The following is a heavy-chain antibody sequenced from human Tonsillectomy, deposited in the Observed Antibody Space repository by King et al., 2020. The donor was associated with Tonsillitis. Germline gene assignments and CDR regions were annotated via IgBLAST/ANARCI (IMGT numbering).Heavy chain of an antibody. D-gene: IGHD6-19*01. Sequence: VQLVESGGGVVQPGRSLRLSCAASGFTFSSYGIHWVRQAPGKGLEWVALISYHGSDKYYAVSVKGRFTISRDNSKNTLYLQMNSLRPEDTAVYYCAKGDDSSGLYYFDYWGQGTLVTVPS. CDR2: ISYHGSDK. J-gene: IGHJ4*02. V-gene: IGHV3-30*18. CDR3: AKGDDSSGLYYFDY. CDR1: GFTFSSYG.